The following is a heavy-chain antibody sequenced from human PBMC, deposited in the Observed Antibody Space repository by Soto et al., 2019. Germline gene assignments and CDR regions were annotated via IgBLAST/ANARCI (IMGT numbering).Heavy chain of an antibody. CDR3: ARSFDTITYYFDY. J-gene: IGHJ4*02. D-gene: IGHD3-9*01. CDR2: ISFDGNII. V-gene: IGHV3-30-3*01. CDR1: DFSFSSYA. Sequence: QPGGSLRLSCAASDFSFSSYAMHWIRQAPGKGLEWLAVISFDGNIIQYADSVKGRFITSRDNSKNTLYLQMNSLRGDDTAVYYCARSFDTITYYFDYWGQGTLVTVSS.